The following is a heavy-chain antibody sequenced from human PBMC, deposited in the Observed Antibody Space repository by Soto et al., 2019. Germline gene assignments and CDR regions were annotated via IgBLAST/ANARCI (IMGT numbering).Heavy chain of an antibody. CDR3: ARVVRGQLPTMGF. Sequence: QVQLVQSGAEVKEPGASVRVSCKASGYTFTSYDINWVRQATGQGLEWMGWMNPESRNTGYAQKFQGRVTMTRDTSISTAYMELTSLRCEDRAVDYCARVVRGQLPTMGFWGQGTLVTVSS. D-gene: IGHD3-10*01. V-gene: IGHV1-8*01. CDR1: GYTFTSYD. J-gene: IGHJ4*02. CDR2: MNPESRNT.